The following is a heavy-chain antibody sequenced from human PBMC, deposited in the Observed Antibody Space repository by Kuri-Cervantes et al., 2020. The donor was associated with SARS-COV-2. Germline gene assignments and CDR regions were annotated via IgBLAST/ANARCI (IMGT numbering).Heavy chain of an antibody. J-gene: IGHJ4*02. Sequence: SETLSLTCTVSGGSISSGGYYWSWIRQHPGKGLEWIGYIYYSGSTYYNPSLKSRVTISVDTSKNQFPLKLSSVTAADTAEYYCARGVVCSSTSCYRVRAPFDYWGQGTLVTVSS. D-gene: IGHD2-2*01. CDR2: IYYSGST. V-gene: IGHV4-31*03. CDR1: GGSISSGGYY. CDR3: ARGVVCSSTSCYRVRAPFDY.